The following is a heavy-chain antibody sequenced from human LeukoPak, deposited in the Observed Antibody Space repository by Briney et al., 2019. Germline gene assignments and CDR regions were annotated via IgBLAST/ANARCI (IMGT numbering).Heavy chain of an antibody. CDR3: ARDLSTDSNYAYGMDV. V-gene: IGHV4-4*02. D-gene: IGHD4-11*01. CDR2: IYHSGST. Sequence: PSGTLSLTCAVSGGSISSSNWWSWVRQPPGKGLEWIGEIYHSGSTNYNPSLKSRVTISVDKSKNQFSLKLSSVTAADTAVYYCARDLSTDSNYAYGMDVWGQGTAVTVSS. CDR1: GGSISSSNW. J-gene: IGHJ6*02.